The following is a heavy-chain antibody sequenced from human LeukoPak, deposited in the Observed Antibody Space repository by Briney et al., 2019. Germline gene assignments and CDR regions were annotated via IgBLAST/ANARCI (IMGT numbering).Heavy chain of an antibody. D-gene: IGHD3-3*01. Sequence: PGGSLRLSCATSGFTFTKYWMTWVRQAPGKGLEWVGNIKQDGSDKNYMDSVKGRFTISRDNTKNSLYLQMNSLRAEDTAVYYCARPRTEWLVYYMDVWGKGTTVTVSS. V-gene: IGHV3-7*01. CDR2: IKQDGSDK. J-gene: IGHJ6*03. CDR3: ARPRTEWLVYYMDV. CDR1: GFTFTKYW.